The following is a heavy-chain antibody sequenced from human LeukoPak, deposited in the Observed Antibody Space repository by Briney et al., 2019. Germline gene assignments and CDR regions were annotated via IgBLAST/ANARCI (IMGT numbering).Heavy chain of an antibody. CDR1: GGSISNAAYY. CDR2: TYYSGST. J-gene: IGHJ4*02. Sequence: SETLSLTCTVSGGSISNAAYYWSWIRQHPGKGLEWIGYTYYSGSTYYNPSLKSRVTISVDTSKNQFSLELSSVTAADTAVYYCARVAAATTNPRFDYWGQGTLVTVSS. D-gene: IGHD5-24*01. V-gene: IGHV4-31*03. CDR3: ARVAAATTNPRFDY.